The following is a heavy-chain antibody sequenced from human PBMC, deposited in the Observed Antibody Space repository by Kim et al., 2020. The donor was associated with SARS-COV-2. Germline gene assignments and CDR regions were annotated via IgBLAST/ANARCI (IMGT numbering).Heavy chain of an antibody. CDR3: ARAGYYYDSSGYKWFDP. J-gene: IGHJ5*02. D-gene: IGHD3-22*01. CDR1: GGSISSFY. V-gene: IGHV4-59*01. CDR2: IYYSGST. Sequence: SETLSLTCTVSGGSISSFYWSWIRQPPGKGLEWIGYIYYSGSTNYNPSLKSRVTISLDMSKNQFSLKLTSVTAADTAVYYCARAGYYYDSSGYKWFDPWGQGTLVTVSS.